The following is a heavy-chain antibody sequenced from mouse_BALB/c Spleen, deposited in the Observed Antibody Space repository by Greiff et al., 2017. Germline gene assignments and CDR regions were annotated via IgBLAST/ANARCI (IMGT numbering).Heavy chain of an antibody. V-gene: IGHV1S81*02. J-gene: IGHJ4*01. CDR3: ARDGNSDY. CDR1: GYTFTSYW. D-gene: IGHD2-1*01. CDR2: INPSNGRT. Sequence: QVQLQQPGAELVKPGASVKLSCKASGYTFTSYWMHWVKQRPGQGLEWIGEINPSNGRTNYNEKFKSKATLTVDKSSSTAYMQLSSLTSEDSAVYYCARDGNSDYWGQGTSVTVSS.